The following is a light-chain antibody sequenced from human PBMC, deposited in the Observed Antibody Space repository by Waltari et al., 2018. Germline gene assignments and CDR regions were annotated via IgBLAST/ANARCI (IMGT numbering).Light chain of an antibody. V-gene: IGLV2-23*02. CDR3: CSYAGSGTLDVV. J-gene: IGLJ2*01. CDR2: EVT. Sequence: QSALTQPASVSGSPAQSITISCPGASSDFGSYNLVSCYQQHPGKAPKVMIYEVTKRPSGVSDRFSGSRSGNTASLTISGLQPEDEADYYCCSYAGSGTLDVVFGGGTKLTVL. CDR1: SSDFGSYNL.